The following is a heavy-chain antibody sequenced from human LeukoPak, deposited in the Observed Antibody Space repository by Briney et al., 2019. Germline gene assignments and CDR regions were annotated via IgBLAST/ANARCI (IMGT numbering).Heavy chain of an antibody. CDR2: INHSGST. CDR1: GGSFSGNY. D-gene: IGHD2-2*01. J-gene: IGHJ6*02. Sequence: SETLSLTYAVYGGSFSGNYWSWIRQPPGKGLEWIGEINHSGSTNYNPSLKSRVTISVDTSKNQFSLKLSSVTAADTAVYYCARHAGYCSSTSCSAPYYYYGMDVWGQGTTVTVSS. V-gene: IGHV4-34*01. CDR3: ARHAGYCSSTSCSAPYYYYGMDV.